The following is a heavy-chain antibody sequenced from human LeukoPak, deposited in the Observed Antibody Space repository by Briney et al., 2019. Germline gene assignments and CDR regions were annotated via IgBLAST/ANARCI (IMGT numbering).Heavy chain of an antibody. Sequence: GGSLRLSCAASGFTFSSYAMSWVRQAPGKGLEWVSDISGSGGSTYYADSVKGRFTISRDNSKNTLYLQMNSLRVEDTAVYYCARATYYYDSSGYLYWGQGTLVTVSS. CDR1: GFTFSSYA. J-gene: IGHJ4*02. CDR3: ARATYYYDSSGYLY. CDR2: ISGSGGST. V-gene: IGHV3-23*01. D-gene: IGHD3-22*01.